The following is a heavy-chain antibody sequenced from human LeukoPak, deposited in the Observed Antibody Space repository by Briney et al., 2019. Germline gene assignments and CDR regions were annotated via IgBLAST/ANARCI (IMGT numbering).Heavy chain of an antibody. D-gene: IGHD2-15*01. J-gene: IGHJ6*04. CDR1: GFTFSSYE. CDR3: AKYCSGGSCYSGYYYCGMDV. V-gene: IGHV3-48*03. Sequence: VGTLRLSCAASGFTFSSYEMNWGPQAPGNRLECVSYISSSGRTIYHADSVKGRFTISRDNAKNSLYLQMNSLRAEDTAVYYCAKYCSGGSCYSGYYYCGMDVWGKGTTVTVSS. CDR2: ISSSGRTI.